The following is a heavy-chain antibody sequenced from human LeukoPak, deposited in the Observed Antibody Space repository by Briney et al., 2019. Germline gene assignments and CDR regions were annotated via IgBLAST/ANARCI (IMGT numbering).Heavy chain of an antibody. Sequence: SETLSLTCTVSGGSISSYYWSWIRQPPGKGLEWIGYIYYSGSTNYNPSLKSRVTISGDTSKNQFSLKLRSVTAADTAVYYCARASYNSFDYWGQGTLVTVSS. J-gene: IGHJ4*02. CDR1: GGSISSYY. CDR2: IYYSGST. D-gene: IGHD3-16*01. V-gene: IGHV4-59*01. CDR3: ARASYNSFDY.